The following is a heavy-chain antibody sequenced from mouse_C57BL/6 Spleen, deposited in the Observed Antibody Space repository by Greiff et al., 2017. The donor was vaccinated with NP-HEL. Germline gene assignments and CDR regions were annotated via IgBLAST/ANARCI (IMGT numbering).Heavy chain of an antibody. Sequence: QVQLKESGAELVRPGASVTLSCKASGYTFTDYEMHWVKQTPVHGLEWIGAIDPETGGTAYNQKFKGKAILTADKSSSTAYMELRSLTSEDSAVYYCTNIYYDSSYYFDYWGQGTTLTVSS. CDR2: IDPETGGT. J-gene: IGHJ2*01. CDR3: TNIYYDSSYYFDY. CDR1: GYTFTDYE. V-gene: IGHV1-15*01. D-gene: IGHD2-4*01.